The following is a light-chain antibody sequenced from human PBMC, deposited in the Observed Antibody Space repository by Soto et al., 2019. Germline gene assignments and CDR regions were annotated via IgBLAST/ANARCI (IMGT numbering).Light chain of an antibody. V-gene: IGKV1-39*01. Sequence: DIQITQSPSSLSASVGDRVTITCRASQSISSFLNWYQQKTGKAPKLLIYGASSLQSGVPSRFSGSGSRTDFTLTISSLQPEDFATYYCKQSYRDTSSVPTFGGGTKVEIK. CDR1: QSISSF. CDR2: GAS. CDR3: KQSYRDTSSVPT. J-gene: IGKJ4*01.